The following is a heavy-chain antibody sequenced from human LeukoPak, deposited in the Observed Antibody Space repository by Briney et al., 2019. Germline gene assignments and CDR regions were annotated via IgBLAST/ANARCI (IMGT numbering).Heavy chain of an antibody. CDR1: GFPFDDYA. D-gene: IGHD6-13*01. V-gene: IGHV3-9*01. J-gene: IGHJ3*02. CDR2: ISWNSGSI. CDR3: AKDIAPYSSSWYDAFDI. Sequence: PAGGSLRLSCAGSGFPFDDYAMHWVRQAPGKGLEWVSGISWNSGSIGYADSVKGRFTISRDNAKNSLYLQMNSLRAEDTALYYCAKDIAPYSSSWYDAFDIWGQGTMVTVSS.